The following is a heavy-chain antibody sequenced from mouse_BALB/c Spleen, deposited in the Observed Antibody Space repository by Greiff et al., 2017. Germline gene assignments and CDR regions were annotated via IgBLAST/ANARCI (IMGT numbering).Heavy chain of an antibody. CDR1: GYTFTSYW. CDR3: ARGGNYETDYFDY. D-gene: IGHD2-1*01. Sequence: QVHVKQSGAELVKPGASVKLSCKASGYTFTSYWMHWVKQRPGQGLEWIGEINPSNGRTNYNEKFKSKATLTVDKSSSTAYMQLSSLTSEDSAVYYCARGGNYETDYFDYWGQGTTLTVSS. J-gene: IGHJ2*01. CDR2: INPSNGRT. V-gene: IGHV1S81*02.